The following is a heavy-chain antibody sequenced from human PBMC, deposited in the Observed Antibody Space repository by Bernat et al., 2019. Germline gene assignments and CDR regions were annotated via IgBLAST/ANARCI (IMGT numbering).Heavy chain of an antibody. V-gene: IGHV3-30*18. CDR3: AKCRGKGELPPPLDY. CDR2: ISYDGSNN. D-gene: IGHD1-26*01. J-gene: IGHJ4*02. Sequence: QVQLVESGGGVVQPGRSLRLSCAASGFTFSSYGMHWVRQAPGKGLEWVAVISYDGSNNYYSDSVKGRFTISRDNSKNTLYLQMKSLRAEDTAVYYCAKCRGKGELPPPLDYWGQGTLVTVSS. CDR1: GFTFSSYG.